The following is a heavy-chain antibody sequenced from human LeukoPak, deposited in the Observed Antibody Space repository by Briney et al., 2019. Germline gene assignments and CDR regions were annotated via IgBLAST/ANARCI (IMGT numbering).Heavy chain of an antibody. J-gene: IGHJ4*02. Sequence: ASVKVSCKASGYTFTSYAMHWVRQAPGQRLEWMGWINAGNGNTKYSQEFQGRVTITRDTSASTAYMELSSLRSEDMAVYYCARLYSGWYGSSLDYWGQGTLVTVSS. CDR1: GYTFTSYA. CDR2: INAGNGNT. V-gene: IGHV1-3*03. D-gene: IGHD6-19*01. CDR3: ARLYSGWYGSSLDY.